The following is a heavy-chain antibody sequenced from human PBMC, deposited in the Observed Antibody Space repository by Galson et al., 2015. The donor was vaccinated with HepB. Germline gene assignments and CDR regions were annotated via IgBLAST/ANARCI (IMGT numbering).Heavy chain of an antibody. CDR1: GYSFTSYW. J-gene: IGHJ5*02. CDR3: ARQYCSGGSCYGNWFDP. Sequence: QSGAEVKKPGESLKISCKGSGYSFTSYWIGWVRQLPGKGLEWMGIIYPGDSDTRYSPSFQGQVTISADKSIRTAYLQWSSLKASDTAMYYCARQYCSGGSCYGNWFDPWGQGTLVTVSS. D-gene: IGHD2-15*01. CDR2: IYPGDSDT. V-gene: IGHV5-51*01.